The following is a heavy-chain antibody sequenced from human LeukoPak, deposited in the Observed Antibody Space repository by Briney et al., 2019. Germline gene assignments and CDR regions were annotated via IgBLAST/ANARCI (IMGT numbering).Heavy chain of an antibody. J-gene: IGHJ4*02. CDR2: IYSGGST. Sequence: GGSLRLSCAASGFTVSSNYMSWVRQAPGKGLEWVSVIYSGGSTYYADSVKGRFTISRDNSKNTLYLQMNSLRAEDTAVYYCARDRRRYCSGGSCSSFDYWGQGTLVTVSS. D-gene: IGHD2-15*01. CDR1: GFTVSSNY. V-gene: IGHV3-53*01. CDR3: ARDRRRYCSGGSCSSFDY.